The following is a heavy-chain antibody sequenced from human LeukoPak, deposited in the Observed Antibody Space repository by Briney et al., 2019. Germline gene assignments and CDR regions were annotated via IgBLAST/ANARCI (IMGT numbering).Heavy chain of an antibody. D-gene: IGHD1-26*01. CDR2: ISYDGSTI. Sequence: GGSLRLSCAASGFTFSSYGIHWVRQAPGKGLEWVAVISYDGSTIYYADSVKGRFTISRDNSKDTLYLQMNSLRADDTAVYYCAKGVGSTGYYFDYWGQGTLVTVSS. CDR1: GFTFSSYG. J-gene: IGHJ4*02. V-gene: IGHV3-30*18. CDR3: AKGVGSTGYYFDY.